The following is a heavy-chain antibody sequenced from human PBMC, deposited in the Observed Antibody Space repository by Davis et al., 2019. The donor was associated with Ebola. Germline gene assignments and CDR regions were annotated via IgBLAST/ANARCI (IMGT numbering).Heavy chain of an antibody. CDR3: AKSTTVTTGTYYYYGMDV. V-gene: IGHV1-2*04. CDR1: GYTFTSYY. Sequence: AASVKVSCKASGYTFTSYYMHWVRQAPGQGLEWMGIINPSGGSTNYAQKFQGWVTMTRDTSISTAYMELSRLRSDDTAVYYCAKSTTVTTGTYYYYGMDVWGQGTTVTVSS. J-gene: IGHJ6*02. CDR2: INPSGGST. D-gene: IGHD4-11*01.